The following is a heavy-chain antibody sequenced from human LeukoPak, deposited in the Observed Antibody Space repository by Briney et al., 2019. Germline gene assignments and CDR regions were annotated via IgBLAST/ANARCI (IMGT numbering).Heavy chain of an antibody. CDR2: ISGIGFTP. CDR1: GFTLSTYA. D-gene: IGHD1-20*01. Sequence: GGSLRLSCPASGFTLSTYAMHWVRQAAGKGLDWVAYISGIGFTPYYADSVKGRFTISSDSSKNTLFLQMNSLRAEDTAIYDCAKDGYNWIAFDDWGQGTLVTVSS. J-gene: IGHJ4*02. V-gene: IGHV3-23*01. CDR3: AKDGYNWIAFDD.